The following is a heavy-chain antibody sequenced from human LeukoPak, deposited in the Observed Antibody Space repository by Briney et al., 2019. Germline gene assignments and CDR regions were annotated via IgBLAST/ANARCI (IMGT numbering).Heavy chain of an antibody. V-gene: IGHV4-39*01. J-gene: IGHJ4*02. CDR1: GGSISSSSYY. D-gene: IGHD6-19*01. CDR3: ARHRIAVAASRYFDY. Sequence: SETLSLTCTVSGGSISSSSYYWGWIRQPPGKGLEWIGSIYYSGSTYYNPSLKSRVTISVDTSKNQFSLKLSSVTAADTAVYYCARHRIAVAASRYFDYWGQGTLVAVSS. CDR2: IYYSGST.